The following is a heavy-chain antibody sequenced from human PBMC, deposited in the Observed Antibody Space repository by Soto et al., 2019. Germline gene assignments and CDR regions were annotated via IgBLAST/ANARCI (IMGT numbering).Heavy chain of an antibody. V-gene: IGHV3-30-3*01. D-gene: IGHD3-22*01. Sequence: QVQLVESGGGVVQPGRSLRLSCAASGFTFSSYAMHWVRQAPGKGLEWVAVISYDGSNKYYADSVKGRFTISRDNSKNTLYLQMNSLRAEDTAVYYCARDIRQSDYEYYYDSSGYFQLFDYWGQGTLVTVSS. J-gene: IGHJ4*02. CDR1: GFTFSSYA. CDR2: ISYDGSNK. CDR3: ARDIRQSDYEYYYDSSGYFQLFDY.